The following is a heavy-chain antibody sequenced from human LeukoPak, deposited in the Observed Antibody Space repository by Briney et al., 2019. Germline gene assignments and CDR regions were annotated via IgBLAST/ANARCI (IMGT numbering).Heavy chain of an antibody. CDR3: ARAGYGDYVDY. CDR2: IYYSGST. Sequence: SETLSLTCTVSGGSISSGDYYWRWIRQPPGKGLEWIGYIYYSGSTYYNPSLKSRVTISVDTSKNQFSLKLSSVTAADTAVYYCARAGYGDYVDYWGQGTLVTVSS. D-gene: IGHD3-9*01. V-gene: IGHV4-30-4*01. CDR1: GGSISSGDYY. J-gene: IGHJ4*02.